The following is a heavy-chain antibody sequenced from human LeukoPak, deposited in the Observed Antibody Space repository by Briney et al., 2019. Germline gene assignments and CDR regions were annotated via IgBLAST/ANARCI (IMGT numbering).Heavy chain of an antibody. CDR2: IYPGDSDT. J-gene: IGHJ5*02. V-gene: IGHV5-51*01. Sequence: EESLKISCQGSGYSFTSYWIGWVRQMPGKGLEWMGIIYPGDSDTGYSPSFQGQVTISADKSISTAYLQWSSLKASDTAMYYCARSRDIVVIPAASNWFDPWGQGTLVTVSS. CDR1: GYSFTSYW. D-gene: IGHD2-2*01. CDR3: ARSRDIVVIPAASNWFDP.